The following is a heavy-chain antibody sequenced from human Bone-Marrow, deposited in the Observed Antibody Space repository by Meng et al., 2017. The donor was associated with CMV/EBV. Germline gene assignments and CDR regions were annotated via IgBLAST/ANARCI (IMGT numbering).Heavy chain of an antibody. V-gene: IGHV3-23*01. D-gene: IGHD2-2*01. CDR3: ANQKRSTSFDY. CDR1: GFTFSSYA. J-gene: IGHJ4*02. Sequence: GESLKISCAASGFTFSSYAMSWVRQAPGKGLEWVSAISGSGGSTYYADSVKGRFTISRDNSKNTLYLQMNSLRAEDTAVYYCANQKRSTSFDYWGQGTLVTGSS. CDR2: ISGSGGST.